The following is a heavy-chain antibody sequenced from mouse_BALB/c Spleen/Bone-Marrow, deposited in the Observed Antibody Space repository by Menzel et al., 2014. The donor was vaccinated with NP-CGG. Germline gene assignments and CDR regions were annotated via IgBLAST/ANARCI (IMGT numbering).Heavy chain of an antibody. V-gene: IGHV1-9*01. J-gene: IGHJ3*01. Sequence: VQVVESGPELMKPGASVKISCKATGYTFSSYWIEWVKQRPGHGLEWIGEILPGSGNTHYNEKFKGKATSTADTSSNTAYMQLSSLTSEDSAVYYCTRQGFACWGQGTLVTVSA. CDR2: ILPGSGNT. CDR1: GYTFSSYW. CDR3: TRQGFAC.